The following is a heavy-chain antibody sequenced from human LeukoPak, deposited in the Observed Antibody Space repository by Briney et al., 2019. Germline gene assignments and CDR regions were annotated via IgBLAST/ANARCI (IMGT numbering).Heavy chain of an antibody. CDR3: ASAIRIAAADY. CDR1: GFTFSSYS. D-gene: IGHD6-13*01. Sequence: GGSLRLSCAASGFTFSSYSMNWVRQAPGKGLEWVSSISSSSSYIYYADSVKGRFTISRDNAKNSLYLQMNSLRAEDTAVYYCASAIRIAAADYWGQGTLVTVSS. V-gene: IGHV3-21*01. J-gene: IGHJ4*02. CDR2: ISSSSSYI.